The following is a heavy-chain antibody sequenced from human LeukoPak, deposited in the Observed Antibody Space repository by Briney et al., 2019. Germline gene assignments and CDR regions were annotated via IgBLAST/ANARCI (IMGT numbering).Heavy chain of an antibody. J-gene: IGHJ4*02. Sequence: SQTLSLTCTVSGGSISSGGYYWSWIRQHPGKGLGWIGYIYYSGSTYYNPSLKSRVTISVDTSKNQFSLKLSSVTAADTAVYYCARVSEGITMVRGVISYWGQGTLVTVSS. V-gene: IGHV4-31*03. CDR2: IYYSGST. D-gene: IGHD3-10*01. CDR1: GGSISSGGYY. CDR3: ARVSEGITMVRGVISY.